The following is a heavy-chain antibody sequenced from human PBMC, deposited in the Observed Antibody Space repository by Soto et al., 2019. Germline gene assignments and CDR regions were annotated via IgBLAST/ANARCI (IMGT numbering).Heavy chain of an antibody. CDR1: GFTFSSYG. Sequence: PGGSLRLSCAASGFTFSSYGMHWVRQAPGKGLEWVAVIWYDGSNKYYADSVKGRFTISRDNSKNTLYLQMNSLRAEDTAVYYCARAGYYYDSSGYYYPFDYWGQGTLVTVSS. D-gene: IGHD3-22*01. V-gene: IGHV3-33*01. CDR2: IWYDGSNK. CDR3: ARAGYYYDSSGYYYPFDY. J-gene: IGHJ4*02.